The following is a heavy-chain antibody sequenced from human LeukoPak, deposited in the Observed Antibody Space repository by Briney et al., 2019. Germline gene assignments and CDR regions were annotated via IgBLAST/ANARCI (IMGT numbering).Heavy chain of an antibody. CDR1: GGSISSGPYY. J-gene: IGHJ4*02. V-gene: IGHV4-61*02. Sequence: SEALSLTCCVSGGSISSGPYYWGWIRQPAGKGLEWIGRIYPSGATNYNPSLKSRVTISIDTSANQFSLKLNSVTAADTAVYFCARWNNDVLTGYYDSFDYWGQGILVTVSS. D-gene: IGHD3-9*01. CDR3: ARWNNDVLTGYYDSFDY. CDR2: IYPSGAT.